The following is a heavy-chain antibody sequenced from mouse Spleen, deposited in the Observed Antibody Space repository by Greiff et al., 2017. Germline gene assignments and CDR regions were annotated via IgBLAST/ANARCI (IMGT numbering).Heavy chain of an antibody. D-gene: IGHD2-3*01. CDR3: ARCDVYWYFDV. V-gene: IGHV3-6*01. J-gene: IGHJ1*01. CDR2: ISYDGSN. Sequence: EVQLVESGPGLVKPSQSLSLTCSVTGYSITSGYYWNWIRQFPGNKLEWMGYISYDGSNNYNPSLKNRISITRDTSKNQFFLKLNSVTTEDTATYYCARCDVYWYFDVWGAGTTVTVSS. CDR1: GYSITSGYY.